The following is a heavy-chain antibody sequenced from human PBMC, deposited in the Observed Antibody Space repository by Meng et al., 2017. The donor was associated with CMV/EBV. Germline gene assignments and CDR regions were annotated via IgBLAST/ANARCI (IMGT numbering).Heavy chain of an antibody. CDR3: ARFMSSSWDHYFDY. Sequence: LVQSGAEGKKPGASVKVSCKASGYTFNGYYMHWVRQAPGQGLEWMGWINPNSGGTNYAQKFQGRVTMTRDTSISTAYMELSRLRSDDTAVYYCARFMSSSWDHYFDYWGQGTLVTVSS. J-gene: IGHJ4*02. CDR1: GYTFNGYY. D-gene: IGHD6-13*01. V-gene: IGHV1-2*02. CDR2: INPNSGGT.